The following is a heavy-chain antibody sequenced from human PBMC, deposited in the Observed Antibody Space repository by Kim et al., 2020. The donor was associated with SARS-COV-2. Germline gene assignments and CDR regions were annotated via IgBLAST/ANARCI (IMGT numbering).Heavy chain of an antibody. CDR1: GFTFDDYA. J-gene: IGHJ6*02. CDR2: ISWDGGST. D-gene: IGHD2-2*01. V-gene: IGHV3-43D*03. Sequence: GGSLRLSCAASGFTFDDYAMHWVRQAPGKGLEWVSLISWDGGSTYYADSVKGRFTISRDNSKNSLYLQMNSLRAEDTALYYCAKDKECSSTSCRYHYYYGMDVWGQGTTVTVSS. CDR3: AKDKECSSTSCRYHYYYGMDV.